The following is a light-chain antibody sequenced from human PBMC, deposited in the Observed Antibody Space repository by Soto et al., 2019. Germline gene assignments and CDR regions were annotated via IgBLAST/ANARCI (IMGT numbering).Light chain of an antibody. V-gene: IGLV1-51*01. Sequence: QSVLTQPPSVSAAPGQKVTISCSGSSSNIGNNYVSWYQQLPGTAPKLLIYDNNKRPSGIPDRFSGSKSGTSATLGITGLQTGDEADYYCATWDSSLSAGGVVFGGGTKLTGL. CDR3: ATWDSSLSAGGVV. CDR1: SSNIGNNY. CDR2: DNN. J-gene: IGLJ2*01.